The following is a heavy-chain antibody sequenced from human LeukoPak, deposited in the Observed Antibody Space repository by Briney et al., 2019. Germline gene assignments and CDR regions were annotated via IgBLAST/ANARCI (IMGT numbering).Heavy chain of an antibody. D-gene: IGHD2-2*02. Sequence: SETLSLTCTVSGGSISSSSYYWGWIRQPPGKGLEWIGSIYYSGSTYYNPSLKSRVTISVDTSKNQFSLKLSSVTAADTAVYYCAREAIVVVPAAIGGLAAFGIWGQGTMVTVSS. CDR1: GGSISSSSYY. CDR3: AREAIVVVPAAIGGLAAFGI. J-gene: IGHJ3*02. CDR2: IYYSGST. V-gene: IGHV4-39*02.